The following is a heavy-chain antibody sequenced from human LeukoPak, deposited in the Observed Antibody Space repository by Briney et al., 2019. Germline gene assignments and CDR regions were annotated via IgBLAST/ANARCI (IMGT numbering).Heavy chain of an antibody. CDR1: GFTLSRYW. CDR2: INSDGTTT. V-gene: IGHV3-74*01. CDR3: AGSGNTVTSSYFYYLDV. Sequence: GGSLRLSCVASGFTLSRYWMFWVRQAPGKGLVWVSRINSDGTTTNYADSVKGRFTISRDNAKNTLSLQLNSLRAEDTAVYCCAGSGNTVTSSYFYYLDVWGKGTMVTVSS. J-gene: IGHJ6*03. D-gene: IGHD3-10*01.